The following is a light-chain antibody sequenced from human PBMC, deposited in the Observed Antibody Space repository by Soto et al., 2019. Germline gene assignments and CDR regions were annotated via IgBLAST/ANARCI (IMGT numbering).Light chain of an antibody. CDR2: GAS. Sequence: IVLTQSPATLSSSPGERATLSCRASQSFRSYLACYQKEPGQAPRLLIYGASNRATGIPARFSGSGSGTDFTLTIRSLEPEDFAVYYCQLRQAFGQGTKVDIK. CDR3: QLRQA. CDR1: QSFRSY. J-gene: IGKJ1*01. V-gene: IGKV3-11*01.